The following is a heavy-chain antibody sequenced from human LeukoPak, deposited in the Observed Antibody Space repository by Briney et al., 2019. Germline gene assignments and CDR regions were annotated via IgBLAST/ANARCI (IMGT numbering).Heavy chain of an antibody. D-gene: IGHD3-16*01. Sequence: GGSLRLSCAASGFTFSNAWMSWVRQAPGKGLEWVGRIKSKTDGGTTDYAAPVKGRFTISRDDSKNTLYLQMNSLKTEDTAVYYCTTMSRGSYTGPLWGQGTLVTVSS. J-gene: IGHJ4*02. CDR2: IKSKTDGGTT. V-gene: IGHV3-15*01. CDR1: GFTFSNAW. CDR3: TTMSRGSYTGPL.